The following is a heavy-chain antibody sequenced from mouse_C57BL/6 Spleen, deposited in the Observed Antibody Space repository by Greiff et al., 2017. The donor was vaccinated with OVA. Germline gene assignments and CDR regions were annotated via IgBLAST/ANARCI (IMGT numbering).Heavy chain of an antibody. CDR1: GFSLTSYG. Sequence: VQGVESGPGLVAPSQSLSITCTVSGFSLTSYGVDWVRQSPGKGLEWLGVIWGVGSTNYNSALKSRLSISKDNSKSQVFLKMNSLQTDDTAMYYCARGDYGNYVGAMDYWGQGTSVTVSS. D-gene: IGHD2-1*01. CDR3: ARGDYGNYVGAMDY. J-gene: IGHJ4*01. CDR2: IWGVGST. V-gene: IGHV2-6*01.